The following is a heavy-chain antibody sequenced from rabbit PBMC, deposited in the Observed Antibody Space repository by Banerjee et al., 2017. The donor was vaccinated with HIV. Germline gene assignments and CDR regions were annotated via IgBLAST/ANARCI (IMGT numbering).Heavy chain of an antibody. Sequence: SLEESGGDLVKPGASLTLTCTASGFTITTSDYMCWVRQAPGKGLEWIACIYVGSSSNTYYASWAKGRFTISKTSSTTVTLQMTSLTAADTATYFCARRDATTYNLWGPGTLVTVS. CDR3: ARRDATTYNL. V-gene: IGHV1S40*01. CDR1: GFTITTSDY. D-gene: IGHD6-1*01. CDR2: IYVGSSSNT. J-gene: IGHJ4*01.